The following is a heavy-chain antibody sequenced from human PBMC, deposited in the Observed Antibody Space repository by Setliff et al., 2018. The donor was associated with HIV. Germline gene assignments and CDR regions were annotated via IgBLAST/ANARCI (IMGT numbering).Heavy chain of an antibody. CDR2: IRSKTYGGTT. V-gene: IGHV3-49*04. J-gene: IGHJ4*02. CDR3: IRGRRTPDY. Sequence: GGSLRLSCTVSGFTFGDYTMSWVRQAPGKGLEWVGFIRSKTYGGTTEYAASVKGRFTISRDDSKSIAYLQMNSLKTEDTAVYYCIRGRRTPDYWGQGTLVTVSS. CDR1: GFTFGDYT.